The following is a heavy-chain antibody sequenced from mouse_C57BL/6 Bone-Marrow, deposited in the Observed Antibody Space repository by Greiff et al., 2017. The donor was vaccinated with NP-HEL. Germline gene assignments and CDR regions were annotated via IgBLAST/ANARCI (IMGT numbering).Heavy chain of an antibody. CDR1: GYAFSSSW. D-gene: IGHD1-1*01. Sequence: QVQLKESGPELVKPGASVKISCKASGYAFSSSWMNWVKQRPGKGLEWIGRIYPGDGDTNYNGKFKGKATLTADKSSSTAYMKLSSLTSEDSAVYFCARSNYGSSSLPMDYWGQGTSVTVSS. J-gene: IGHJ4*01. CDR2: IYPGDGDT. V-gene: IGHV1-82*01. CDR3: ARSNYGSSSLPMDY.